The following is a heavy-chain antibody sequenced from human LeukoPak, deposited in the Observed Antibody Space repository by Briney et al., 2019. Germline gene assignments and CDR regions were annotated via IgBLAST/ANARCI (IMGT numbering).Heavy chain of an antibody. Sequence: GGTLSLSCAASVFTFSNYWMHWVRQAPGKGRVWVSRIKTDGSSTSYADAVKGRFTISRDNAKNTVYLQMNSLRAEDTAVYYCGRDPFGSGSFWGQGALVTVSS. J-gene: IGHJ4*02. CDR1: VFTFSNYW. CDR3: GRDPFGSGSF. D-gene: IGHD3-10*01. V-gene: IGHV3-74*01. CDR2: IKTDGSST.